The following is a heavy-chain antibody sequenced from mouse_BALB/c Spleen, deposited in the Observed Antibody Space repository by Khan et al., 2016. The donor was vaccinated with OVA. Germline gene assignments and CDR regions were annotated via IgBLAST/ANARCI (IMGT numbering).Heavy chain of an antibody. CDR3: ARRGYSVSSGFPY. CDR2: IWSGGST. V-gene: IGHV2-2*02. D-gene: IGHD1-1*01. CDR1: GFSLTSYG. J-gene: IGHJ3*01. Sequence: QVQLKQSGPGLVRPSQSLSITCTVSGFSLTSYGVHWVRQSPGKGLEWLGVIWSGGSTDYNAAFISRLSISKDNSKSQVFFKMNSLQANDTAIYYCARRGYSVSSGFPYWGQGTLVTVSA.